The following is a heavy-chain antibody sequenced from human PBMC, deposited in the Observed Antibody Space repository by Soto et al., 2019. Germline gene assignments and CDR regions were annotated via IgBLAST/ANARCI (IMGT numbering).Heavy chain of an antibody. CDR1: GFSFDDYA. D-gene: IGHD3-10*01. V-gene: IGHV3-9*01. J-gene: IGHJ4*02. CDR2: ISWNSGTI. CDR3: ARDVWSRASGPPDS. Sequence: EVQLVESGGGLVQPGRSLRLSCAASGFSFDDYAMHWDRQAPGKGLEWVTGISWNSGTIGYADSVKGRFTISRDNAKNSLYLQMNSLRAEDTALYYCARDVWSRASGPPDSWGQGTLVTVSS.